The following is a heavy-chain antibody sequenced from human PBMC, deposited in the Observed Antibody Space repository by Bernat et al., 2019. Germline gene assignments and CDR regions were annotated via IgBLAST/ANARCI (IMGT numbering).Heavy chain of an antibody. V-gene: IGHV3-15*01. CDR2: IKSKTDGGTT. CDR3: TTDLHSSGWYSYFDY. J-gene: IGHJ4*02. Sequence: EVQLVESGGGLVKPGGSLRLSCAASGFTFSNAWMSWVRQAPGKGLEWVGRIKSKTDGGTTDYAAPVKGRFTISRDDSKNTLYLQMNSLKTEDTAVYYCTTDLHSSGWYSYFDYWGQGTLVTVSS. D-gene: IGHD6-19*01. CDR1: GFTFSNAW.